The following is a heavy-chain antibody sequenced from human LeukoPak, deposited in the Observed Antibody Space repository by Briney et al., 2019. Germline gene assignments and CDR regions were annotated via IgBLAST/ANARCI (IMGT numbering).Heavy chain of an antibody. CDR3: ARQGTYSSGWYDYYYYYMDV. D-gene: IGHD6-19*01. V-gene: IGHV4-38-2*02. CDR2: IYHSGST. Sequence: SETLSLTCTVSGYSISSGYYWGWIRQPPGKGLEWIGSIYHSGSTYYNPSLKSRVTISVDTSKNQFSLKLSSVTAADTAVYYCARQGTYSSGWYDYYYYYMDVWGKGTTVTISS. CDR1: GYSISSGYY. J-gene: IGHJ6*03.